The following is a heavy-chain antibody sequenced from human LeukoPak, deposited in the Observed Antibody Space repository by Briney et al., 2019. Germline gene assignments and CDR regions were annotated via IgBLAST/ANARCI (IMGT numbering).Heavy chain of an antibody. J-gene: IGHJ5*02. CDR3: ARTPPPFLGRWFDP. CDR2: IYYSGST. V-gene: IGHV4-61*01. CDR1: GGSVSSGSYY. Sequence: SETLSLTCTVSGGSVSSGSYYWSWIRQPPGKGLEWIGYIYYSGSTNYNPSLKSRVTISVDTSKNQFSLKLSSVTAADTAVYYCARTPPPFLGRWFDPWGQGTLVTVSS. D-gene: IGHD1-1*01.